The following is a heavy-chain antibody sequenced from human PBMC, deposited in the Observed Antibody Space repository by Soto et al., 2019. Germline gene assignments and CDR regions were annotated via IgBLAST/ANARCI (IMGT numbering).Heavy chain of an antibody. CDR2: IYYTGST. CDR3: ARHRRIEYSSSRRYTGAWFDP. Sequence: XATLSLACNVSGGSIASHNYYWACIRQPPGKGPEWIGSIYYTGSTYYSPSLKSRVTISVDTSKNQFSLSLTSVTASDTAVYYCARHRRIEYSSSRRYTGAWFDPWGQGTLVTVSS. V-gene: IGHV4-39*01. J-gene: IGHJ5*02. CDR1: GGSIASHNYY. D-gene: IGHD6-13*01.